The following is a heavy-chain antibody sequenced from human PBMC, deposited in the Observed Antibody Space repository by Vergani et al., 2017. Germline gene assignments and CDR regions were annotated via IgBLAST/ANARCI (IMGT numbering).Heavy chain of an antibody. V-gene: IGHV3-11*04. CDR3: AKADYCSSTSCYKDLNFDY. CDR1: GFTFSDYY. CDR2: ISSSGSTI. Sequence: QVQLVESGGGLVKPGGSLRLSCAASGFTFSDYYMSWIRQAPGKGLEWVSYISSSGSTIYYADSVKGRFTISRDNSKNTLYLQMNSMRAEDTAVYYCAKADYCSSTSCYKDLNFDYWGQGTLVTVSS. J-gene: IGHJ4*02. D-gene: IGHD2-2*02.